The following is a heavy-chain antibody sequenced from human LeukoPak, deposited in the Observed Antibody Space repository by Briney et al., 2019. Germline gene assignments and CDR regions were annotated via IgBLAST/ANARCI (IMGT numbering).Heavy chain of an antibody. CDR1: GGSISSSSYY. D-gene: IGHD3-16*02. CDR3: ARKTNYDYVWGSYRYNGYLDY. Sequence: SETLSLTCTVSGGSISSSSYYWGWLRQPPGKGLEWFGSIYYSGSNYYNPSLKSRVTISVDTSKNQFSLKLSSVTAADTAVYYCARKTNYDYVWGSYRYNGYLDYWGQGTLVTVSS. J-gene: IGHJ4*02. CDR2: IYYSGSN. V-gene: IGHV4-39*07.